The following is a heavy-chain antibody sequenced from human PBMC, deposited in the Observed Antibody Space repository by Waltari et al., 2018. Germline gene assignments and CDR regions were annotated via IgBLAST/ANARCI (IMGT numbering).Heavy chain of an antibody. J-gene: IGHJ4*02. CDR2: FIPTFGTA. CDR1: GGTFSSYA. V-gene: IGHV1-69*12. CDR3: ARGGNDSARSGYYYILDY. D-gene: IGHD3-22*01. Sequence: QVQLVQSGAEVKKPGSSVKVSCKASGGTFSSYAISWVRQAPGQGLEWMGGFIPTFGTANYAQKFQGRVTITADESTSTAYMELSSLRSEDTAVYYCARGGNDSARSGYYYILDYWGQGTLVTVSS.